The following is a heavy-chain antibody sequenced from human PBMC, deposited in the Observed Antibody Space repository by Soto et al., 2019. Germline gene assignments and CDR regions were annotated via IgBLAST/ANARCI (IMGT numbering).Heavy chain of an antibody. J-gene: IGHJ6*02. CDR2: INPSGGIT. CDR3: ASSPAFSSSWYGIPPDPSHGMDV. Sequence: QMQLVQSGAEVKRPGASVRVSCKSSGYTFTSFYIHWVRQAPGQGLEWMGIINPSGGITNFAQRLQGRVTMTRDRSTNAHYRELSSLKSDNTAVYYCASSPAFSSSWYGIPPDPSHGMDVWGQGTTVTVS. D-gene: IGHD6-13*01. CDR1: GYTFTSFY. V-gene: IGHV1-46*01.